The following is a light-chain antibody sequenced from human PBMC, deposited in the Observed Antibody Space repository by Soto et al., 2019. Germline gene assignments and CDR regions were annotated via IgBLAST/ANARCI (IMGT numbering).Light chain of an antibody. CDR3: QQDGNLPALT. CDR2: DAS. CDR1: QDISNY. Sequence: DIQMTQSPSSLSASVGDRVTITCQASQDISNYLNWYQQKPGKAPKLLIYDASNLETGVPSRFSGGGSGTDFTFTISSLQPEDIATDYWQQDGNLPALTFGGGTKVEIK. J-gene: IGKJ4*01. V-gene: IGKV1-33*01.